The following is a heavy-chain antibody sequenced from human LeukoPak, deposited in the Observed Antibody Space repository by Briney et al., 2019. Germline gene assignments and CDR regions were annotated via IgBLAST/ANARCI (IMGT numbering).Heavy chain of an antibody. CDR2: ISGSGGST. J-gene: IGHJ4*02. CDR3: AKGFLELRLGNYFDY. V-gene: IGHV3-23*01. D-gene: IGHD3-3*01. Sequence: GGSLRLSCAASGFTFSSYAMSWVRQAPGKGLEWVSAISGSGGSTYYADSVKGRFTISRDNSKNTLYLQMNSLRAEDTAVYYCAKGFLELRLGNYFDYWGQGTLVTVSS. CDR1: GFTFSSYA.